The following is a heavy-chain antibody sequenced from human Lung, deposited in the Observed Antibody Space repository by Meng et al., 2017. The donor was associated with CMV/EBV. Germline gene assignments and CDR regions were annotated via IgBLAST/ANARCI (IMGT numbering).Heavy chain of an antibody. D-gene: IGHD2-2*02. CDR1: GFTVSSNY. V-gene: IGHV3-53*01. CDR3: ARADCSSTSCYKSAFDI. CDR2: IYSGGST. Sequence: GESXKISCAASGFTVSSNYMSWVRQAPGKGLEWVSVIYSGGSTYYADSVKGRFTISRDNSKNTLYLQMNSLRAEDTAVYYCARADCSSTSCYKSAFDIWGQGXMVTVSS. J-gene: IGHJ3*02.